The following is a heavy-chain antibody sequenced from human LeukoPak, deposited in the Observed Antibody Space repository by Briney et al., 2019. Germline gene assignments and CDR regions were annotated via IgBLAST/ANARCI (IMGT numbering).Heavy chain of an antibody. CDR1: GFTFSNAW. CDR2: IKSKTDPGT. D-gene: IGHD3-22*01. V-gene: IGHV3-15*01. CDR3: TADLGTAYYSNNWFDP. Sequence: GGSLRLSCAASGFTFSNAWLYWVRQAPGKGLAWVGRIKSKTDPGTDYAALVKGRFTISRGDPKNTVYQQMNSLKTEDTAVYHCTADLGTAYYSNNWFDPWGQGTLVTVSS. J-gene: IGHJ5*02.